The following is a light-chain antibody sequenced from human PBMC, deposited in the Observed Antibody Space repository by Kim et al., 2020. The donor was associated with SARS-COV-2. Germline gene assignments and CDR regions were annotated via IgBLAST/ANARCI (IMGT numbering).Light chain of an antibody. CDR3: SSYTSSSTRV. CDR1: GFDVGSNNY. V-gene: IGLV2-14*03. CDR2: DVS. Sequence: PTITISCTETGFDVGSNNYFSSYQQHPGKAPKLMIYDVSNRPSGVSNRFSGSKSGNTASLTISGLQAEDEADYYCSSYTSSSTRVFGGGTKLTV. J-gene: IGLJ3*02.